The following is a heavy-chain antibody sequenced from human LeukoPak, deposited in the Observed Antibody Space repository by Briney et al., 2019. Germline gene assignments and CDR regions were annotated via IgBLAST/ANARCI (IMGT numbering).Heavy chain of an antibody. Sequence: GGSLRLSCAASGFTFSSYSLNWVRQAPGKGLEWVSSINNGAGDTFFADSVKGRFTISRDDSRGMVYLQMNSLTAEDTAVYYCARSGLATCHYWGQGTLVTVSS. CDR3: ARSGLATCHY. J-gene: IGHJ4*02. D-gene: IGHD3-10*01. V-gene: IGHV3-23*01. CDR1: GFTFSSYS. CDR2: INNGAGDT.